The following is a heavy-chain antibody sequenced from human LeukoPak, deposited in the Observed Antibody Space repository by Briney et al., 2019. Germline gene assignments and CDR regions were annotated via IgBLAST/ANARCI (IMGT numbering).Heavy chain of an antibody. D-gene: IGHD6-13*01. CDR1: GFTFSSYG. Sequence: PGGPLRLSCAASGFTFSSYGMHWVRQAPGKGLEWVAVIWYDGSNKYYADSVKGRFTISRDNSKNTLYLQMNSLRAEDTAVYYCARGTSSSWYGAFDIWGQGTMVTVSS. CDR3: ARGTSSSWYGAFDI. J-gene: IGHJ3*02. CDR2: IWYDGSNK. V-gene: IGHV3-33*01.